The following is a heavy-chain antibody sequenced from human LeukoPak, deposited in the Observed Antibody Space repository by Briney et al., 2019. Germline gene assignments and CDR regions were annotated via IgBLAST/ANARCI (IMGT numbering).Heavy chain of an antibody. CDR1: GFTFDDYG. J-gene: IGHJ4*02. D-gene: IGHD6-19*01. V-gene: IGHV3-20*04. CDR2: IYWNGGST. CDR3: ARVTSSGWSSYFDY. Sequence: RPGGSLRLSCAASGFTFDDYGMRWVRQAPGKGLEWVSVIYWNGGSTGYADSVKRRFTISRDNAKNSLYLQMHSLRAEDTALHYCARVTSSGWSSYFDYWGQGTLVTVSS.